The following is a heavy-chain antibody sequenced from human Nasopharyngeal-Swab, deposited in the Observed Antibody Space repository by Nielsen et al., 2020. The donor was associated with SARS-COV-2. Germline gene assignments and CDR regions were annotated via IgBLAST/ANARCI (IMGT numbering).Heavy chain of an antibody. D-gene: IGHD6-13*01. V-gene: IGHV3-48*01. CDR1: GFTFTTYS. J-gene: IGHJ5*02. CDR3: ARPLSRDSTWTTEANWFDP. CDR2: IGTSGSPI. Sequence: GESLKISCAASGFTFTTYSMDWVRQVPGKDLGWVAHIGTSGSPIYYADSVKGRFTISRDNSENTVYLQMNSLRAEDTALYHCARPLSRDSTWTTEANWFDPWGQGTLVTVSS.